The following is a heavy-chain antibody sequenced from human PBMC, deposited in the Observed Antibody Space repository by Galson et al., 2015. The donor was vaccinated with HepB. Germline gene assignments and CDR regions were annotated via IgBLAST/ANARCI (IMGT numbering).Heavy chain of an antibody. D-gene: IGHD6-19*01. J-gene: IGHJ3*02. CDR2: IYPGDSDT. V-gene: IGHV5-51*03. CDR1: GYTFTTYW. CDR3: ARSIAVAGSTRAFDI. Sequence: QSGAEVKKPGESLKISCEGSGYTFTTYWIAWVRQMPGKGLEWMGTIYPGDSDTRYSPSFQGQVTISADKSISTAYLQWSSLKASDTAMYYCARSIAVAGSTRAFDIWGQGTKVTVSS.